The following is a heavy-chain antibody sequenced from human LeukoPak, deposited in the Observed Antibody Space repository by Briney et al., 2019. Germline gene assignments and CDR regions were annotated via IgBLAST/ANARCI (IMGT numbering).Heavy chain of an antibody. V-gene: IGHV3-48*03. J-gene: IGHJ4*02. D-gene: IGHD6-13*01. CDR3: ARREDYSSSWYFGY. CDR1: GFTFRSYE. CDR2: ISSSCSTI. Sequence: GGSLRLSCAASGFTFRSYEMNWVRQAPGKGLEWVSYISSSCSTIYYADSVKGRFTISRDNAKNSLYLQMNSLRAEDTAVYYCARREDYSSSWYFGYWGQGTLVTVSS.